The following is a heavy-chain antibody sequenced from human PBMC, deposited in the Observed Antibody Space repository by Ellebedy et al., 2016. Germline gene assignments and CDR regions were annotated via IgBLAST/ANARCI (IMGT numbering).Heavy chain of an antibody. CDR1: GFTFDDYA. V-gene: IGHV3-9*01. Sequence: SLKISCAASGFTFDDYAMHWVRQAPGKGLEWVPGISWNSGSIGYADSVKGRFTISRDNAKNSLYLQMNSLRAEDTALYYCEKVDSSSWYSAPDYWGQGTLVTVSS. D-gene: IGHD6-13*01. CDR2: ISWNSGSI. J-gene: IGHJ4*02. CDR3: EKVDSSSWYSAPDY.